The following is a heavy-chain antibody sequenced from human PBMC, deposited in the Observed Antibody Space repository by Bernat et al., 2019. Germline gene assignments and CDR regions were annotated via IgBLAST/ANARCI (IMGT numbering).Heavy chain of an antibody. CDR1: GFTFSSYG. Sequence: QVQLVESGGGVVQPGRSLRLSCAASGFTFSSYGMHWVRQAPGKGLEWVAVIWYDGSNKYYADSVKGRFTISRDNSKNTLYLQMNSLRAEDTAVYFCAREGTGGSIDCWGQGTLVTVSS. J-gene: IGHJ4*02. CDR3: AREGTGGSIDC. D-gene: IGHD2-8*02. V-gene: IGHV3-33*01. CDR2: IWYDGSNK.